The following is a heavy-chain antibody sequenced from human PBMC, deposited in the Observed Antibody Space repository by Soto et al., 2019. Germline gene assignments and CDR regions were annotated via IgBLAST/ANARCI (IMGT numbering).Heavy chain of an antibody. V-gene: IGHV5-51*01. CDR2: IYPGDSDT. CDR3: ASSVGAFSPVGGYYYYGMDV. D-gene: IGHD1-26*01. Sequence: GESLKISCKGSGYSFTSYWIGWVRQMPGKGLEWMGIIYPGDSDTRYSPSFQGQVTISADKSISTAYLQWSSLKASDTAMYYCASSVGAFSPVGGYYYYGMDVWGQGTTVTVSS. CDR1: GYSFTSYW. J-gene: IGHJ6*02.